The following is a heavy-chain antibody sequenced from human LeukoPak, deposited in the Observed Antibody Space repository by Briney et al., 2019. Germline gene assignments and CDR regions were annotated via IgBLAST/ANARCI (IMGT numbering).Heavy chain of an antibody. CDR1: GFTVSSNY. D-gene: IGHD3-22*01. Sequence: PGGSLRLSCTASGFTVSSNYMTWVRQAPGKGLECVSLIHSGGTTDYADSVKGRFTISRDNAKNSLYLQMNSLRAEDTAVYYCARDKHPSYYYDSSGHKGPFDYWGQGTLVTVSS. CDR3: ARDKHPSYYYDSSGHKGPFDY. CDR2: IHSGGTT. V-gene: IGHV3-66*01. J-gene: IGHJ4*02.